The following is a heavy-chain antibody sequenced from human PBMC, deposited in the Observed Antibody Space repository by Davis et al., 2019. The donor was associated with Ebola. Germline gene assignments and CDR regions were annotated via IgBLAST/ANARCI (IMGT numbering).Heavy chain of an antibody. D-gene: IGHD3-22*01. J-gene: IGHJ5*02. CDR2: INPHNGNT. Sequence: AASVKVSCKASGYTFTNYGITWVRQAPGQGLEWMGWINPHNGNTNYAQKFQGRVTMTRDTSISTAYMELSRLRSDDTAVYYCARIGFSYYDSSGPWGQGTLVTVSS. CDR3: ARIGFSYYDSSGP. CDR1: GYTFTNYG. V-gene: IGHV1-2*02.